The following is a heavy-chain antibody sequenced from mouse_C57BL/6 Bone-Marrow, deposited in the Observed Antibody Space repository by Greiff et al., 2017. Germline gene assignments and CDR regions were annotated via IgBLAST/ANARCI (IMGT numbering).Heavy chain of an antibody. J-gene: IGHJ3*01. CDR3: ARDPLYYYGSSWFAY. CDR1: GYTFTSYG. Sequence: QVQLKESGAELARPGASVKLSCKASGYTFTSYGISWVKQRTGQGLEWIGEIYPRSGNTYYNEKFKGKATLTADKSSSTAYMELRSLTSEDSAVYFCARDPLYYYGSSWFAYWGQGTLVTVSA. CDR2: IYPRSGNT. V-gene: IGHV1-81*01. D-gene: IGHD1-1*01.